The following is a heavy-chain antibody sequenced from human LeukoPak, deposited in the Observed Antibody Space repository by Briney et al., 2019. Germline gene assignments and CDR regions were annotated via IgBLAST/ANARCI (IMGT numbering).Heavy chain of an antibody. V-gene: IGHV1-69*04. CDR2: IIPILGIA. CDR3: ARSYGDLDRGIVHYFDY. J-gene: IGHJ4*02. D-gene: IGHD4-17*01. CDR1: GGTFSSYA. Sequence: SVKVSCKASGGTFSSYAISWVRQAPGQGLEWMGRIIPILGIANYAQKFQGRVTITADKSTSTAYMELSSLRSEDTAVYYCARSYGDLDRGIVHYFDYWGQGTLVTVSS.